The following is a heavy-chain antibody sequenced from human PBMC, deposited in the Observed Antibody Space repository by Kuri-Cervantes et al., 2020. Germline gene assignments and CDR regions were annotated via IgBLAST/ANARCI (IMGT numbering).Heavy chain of an antibody. CDR1: GFTFSDYY. CDR2: ISSSGSTI. Sequence: GESLKISCAASGFTFSDYYMSWIRQAPGKGLEWVSYISSSGSTIYYADSVKGRFTISRDNAKNSLYLQMNSLRAEDTAVYYCARDRVLRFSGGFGGYYGMDVWGQGTTVTVSS. CDR3: ARDRVLRFSGGFGGYYGMDV. D-gene: IGHD3-3*01. J-gene: IGHJ6*02. V-gene: IGHV3-11*01.